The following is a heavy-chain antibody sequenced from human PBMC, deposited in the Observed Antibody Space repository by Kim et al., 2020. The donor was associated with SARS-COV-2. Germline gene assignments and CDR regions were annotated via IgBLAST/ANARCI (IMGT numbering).Heavy chain of an antibody. Sequence: GGSLRLSCAASGFTFSSYAMHWVRQAPGKGLEWVAVISYDGSDNHNADSVKGRFTISRDNSKNTLYLQMNSLRAEDTAVYYCARDYGGNSADYYLDYWGQGTLVTVSS. CDR2: ISYDGSDN. V-gene: IGHV3-30-3*01. J-gene: IGHJ4*02. D-gene: IGHD2-21*02. CDR1: GFTFSSYA. CDR3: ARDYGGNSADYYLDY.